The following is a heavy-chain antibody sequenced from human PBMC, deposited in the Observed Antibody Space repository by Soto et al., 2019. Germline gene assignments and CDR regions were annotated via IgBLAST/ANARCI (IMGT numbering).Heavy chain of an antibody. CDR3: SRGIFGSGTANDY. V-gene: IGHV3-74*01. D-gene: IGHD3-10*01. CDR2: INGDGSGT. CDR1: GFTFSGSW. J-gene: IGHJ4*02. Sequence: EVQLVESGGGLVQPGGSLRLSCAASGFTFSGSWIHWVRQAPGKGLVWVSRINGDGSGTSYADFVKGRVTISRDDAKNTLFLQMNGLRAEDTAVYYCSRGIFGSGTANDYWGQGTLFTVSS.